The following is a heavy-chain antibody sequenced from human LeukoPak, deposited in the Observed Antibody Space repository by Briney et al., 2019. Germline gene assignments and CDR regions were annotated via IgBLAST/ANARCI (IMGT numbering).Heavy chain of an antibody. CDR3: AEGASWSDY. V-gene: IGHV3-23*01. CDR1: GFSFSTYA. CDR2: ISSSGGST. D-gene: IGHD6-13*01. Sequence: PGGSLRLSCAASGFSFSTYAMTWVRQAPGKGVEWVSSISSSGGSTYYADSVKGRFTISRDNSKNTLYLQMNSLRAEDTAVYYCAEGASWSDYWGQGTLVSVSS. J-gene: IGHJ4*02.